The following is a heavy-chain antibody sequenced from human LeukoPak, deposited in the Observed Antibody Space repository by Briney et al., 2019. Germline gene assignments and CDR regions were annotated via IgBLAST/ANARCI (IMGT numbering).Heavy chain of an antibody. CDR1: GGSISSYY. CDR2: IYTSGST. CDR3: ARTRTYERDYSNWFGY. Sequence: PSETLSLTCTVSGGSISSYYWSWIRQPAGKGLEWIGRIYTSGSTNYNPSLKSRVTMSVDTSKNQFSLKLSSVTAADTAVYYCARTRTYERDYSNWFGYWGQGTLVTVSS. J-gene: IGHJ4*02. D-gene: IGHD4-11*01. V-gene: IGHV4-4*07.